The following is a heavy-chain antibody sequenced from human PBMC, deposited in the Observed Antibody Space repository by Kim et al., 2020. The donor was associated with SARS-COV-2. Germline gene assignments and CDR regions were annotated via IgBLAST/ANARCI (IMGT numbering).Heavy chain of an antibody. CDR3: ARDLGVDTAMATAVYYFDY. J-gene: IGHJ4*02. V-gene: IGHV1-18*04. CDR2: ISAYNGNT. CDR1: GYTFTSYG. D-gene: IGHD5-18*01. Sequence: ASVKVSCKASGYTFTSYGISWVRQAPGQGLEWMGWISAYNGNTNYAQKLQGRVTMTTDTSTSTAYMELRSLRSDDTAVYYCARDLGVDTAMATAVYYFDYWGQGTLVTVSS.